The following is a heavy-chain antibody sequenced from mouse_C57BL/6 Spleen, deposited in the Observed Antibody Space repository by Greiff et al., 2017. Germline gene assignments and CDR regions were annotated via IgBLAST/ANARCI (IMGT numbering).Heavy chain of an antibody. J-gene: IGHJ2*01. CDR1: GYTFTSYW. CDR3: ARSDDGGWNYFDY. CDR2: IDPSDSYT. Sequence: VQLQQPGAELVMPGASVKLSCKASGYTFTSYWMHWVKQRPGQGLEWIGEIDPSDSYTNYNQKFKGKSTLTVDKSSSTAYMQLSSLTSEDSAVYYCARSDDGGWNYFDYWGQGTTLTVSS. D-gene: IGHD2-3*01. V-gene: IGHV1-69*01.